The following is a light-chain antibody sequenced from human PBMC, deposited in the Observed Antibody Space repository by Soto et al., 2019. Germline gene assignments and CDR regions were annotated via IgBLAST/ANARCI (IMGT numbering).Light chain of an antibody. Sequence: QSVLTQPPSVSGTPGQRVTISCSGSSSNIGANSVNWYQQFPGAAPKLLIYSTNQRPSGVPDRFSASKSGTSASLAISGLQSEDEADYYCAAWDDSLSGVFGGGTQLTVL. CDR2: STN. V-gene: IGLV1-44*01. CDR1: SSNIGANS. CDR3: AAWDDSLSGV. J-gene: IGLJ3*02.